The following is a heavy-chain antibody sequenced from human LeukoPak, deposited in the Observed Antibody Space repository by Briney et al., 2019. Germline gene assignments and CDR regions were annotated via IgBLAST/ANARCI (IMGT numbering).Heavy chain of an antibody. J-gene: IGHJ6*02. CDR1: GYTFTSYA. CDR3: ASDGGWWDYYYYGMDV. D-gene: IGHD6-19*01. V-gene: IGHV1-3*01. CDR2: FNAGNGNT. Sequence: ASVKVSCKASGYTFTSYAMHWVRQAPGQRLDWLDWFNAGNGNTKYSQKFQGRVTITRDTSASTAYMELSSLRSEDTAVYYCASDGGWWDYYYYGMDVWGQGTTVTVSS.